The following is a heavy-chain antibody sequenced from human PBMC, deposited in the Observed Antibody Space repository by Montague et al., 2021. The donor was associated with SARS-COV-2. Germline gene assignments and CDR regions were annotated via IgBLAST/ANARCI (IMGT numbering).Heavy chain of an antibody. V-gene: IGHV4-59*01. D-gene: IGHD6-13*01. CDR1: GDSMNNYY. Sequence: SETLSLTCTVSGDSMNNYYWSWIRQPPGKGLEWIGYINYSGSTNYNPSLQSRVTLSKDTSKNQFSLRLTSVTAADTAMYFCARAPIYRSGWSAYFDSWGQGPLVTVPP. J-gene: IGHJ4*02. CDR3: ARAPIYRSGWSAYFDS. CDR2: INYSGST.